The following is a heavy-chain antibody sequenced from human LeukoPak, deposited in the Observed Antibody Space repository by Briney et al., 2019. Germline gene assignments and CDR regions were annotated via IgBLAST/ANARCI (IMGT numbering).Heavy chain of an antibody. CDR3: ARSYDSSGSDAFDI. Sequence: ASVKVSCKASGYTFTSYDINWVRQATGQGLEWKGWMNPNSGNTGYAQKFQGRVTMTRNTSISTAYMELSSLRSEDTAVYYCARSYDSSGSDAFDIWGQGTMVTVSS. V-gene: IGHV1-8*01. CDR2: MNPNSGNT. D-gene: IGHD3-22*01. J-gene: IGHJ3*02. CDR1: GYTFTSYD.